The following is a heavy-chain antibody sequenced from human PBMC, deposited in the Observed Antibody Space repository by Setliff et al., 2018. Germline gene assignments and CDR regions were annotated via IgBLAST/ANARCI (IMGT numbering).Heavy chain of an antibody. V-gene: IGHV3-9*01. D-gene: IGHD3-10*01. CDR1: GFTFDDYA. Sequence: GGSLRLSCAASGFTFDDYAMHWVRQAQGKGLEWVSGISWNSGSIGYADSVKGRFTISRDNAKNSLYLQMNSLKADDTAIYYCAKTGQFDSWGQGTLVTVSS. CDR3: AKTGQFDS. CDR2: ISWNSGSI. J-gene: IGHJ4*02.